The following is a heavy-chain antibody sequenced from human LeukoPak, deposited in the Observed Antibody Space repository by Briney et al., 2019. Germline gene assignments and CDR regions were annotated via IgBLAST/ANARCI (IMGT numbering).Heavy chain of an antibody. Sequence: PSETLSLTCTVYGGSFSDSFWTWIRQPPGKGLEWIGEINRSGSTNFNPSLESRVSISLDTSSNHFSLRLNSVTAADTAVYYCTRGRPVDYWGQGTLVTVSS. V-gene: IGHV4-34*01. CDR2: INRSGST. CDR3: TRGRPVDY. CDR1: GGSFSDSF. J-gene: IGHJ4*02.